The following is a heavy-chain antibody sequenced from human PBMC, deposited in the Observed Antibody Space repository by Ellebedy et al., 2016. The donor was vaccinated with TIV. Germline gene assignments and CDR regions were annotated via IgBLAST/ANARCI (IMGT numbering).Heavy chain of an antibody. CDR1: GYSFTSYW. CDR3: ARHSSSWYIRNWYFDL. D-gene: IGHD6-13*01. V-gene: IGHV5-51*01. CDR2: LYPGDSDT. Sequence: GESLKISXKVSGYSFTSYWIGWVRQMPGKGLEWMGILYPGDSDTRYSPSFQGQVTISVDKSITTAYLQWSSLRASDTAMYYCARHSSSWYIRNWYFDLWGRGTLVTVSS. J-gene: IGHJ2*01.